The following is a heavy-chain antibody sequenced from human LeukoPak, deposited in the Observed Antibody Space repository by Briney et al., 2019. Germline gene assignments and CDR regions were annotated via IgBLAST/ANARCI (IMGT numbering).Heavy chain of an antibody. D-gene: IGHD6-13*01. CDR2: ISSSSSYI. CDR1: GFTFSSYA. V-gene: IGHV3-21*01. Sequence: GGSLRLSCAASGFTFSSYAMNWVRQAPGKGLEWVSSISSSSSYIYYADSVKGRFTISRDNAKNSLYLQMNSLRAEDTAVYYCARDSEQQLVLGVFDYWGQGTLVTVSS. CDR3: ARDSEQQLVLGVFDY. J-gene: IGHJ4*02.